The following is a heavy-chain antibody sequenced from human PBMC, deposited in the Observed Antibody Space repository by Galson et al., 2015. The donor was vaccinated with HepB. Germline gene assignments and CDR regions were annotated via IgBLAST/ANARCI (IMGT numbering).Heavy chain of an antibody. V-gene: IGHV1-69*04. CDR2: IIPILGIA. CDR3: ASTYCSSTSCYGYNWFDP. CDR1: GGTFSSYA. Sequence: SVKVSCKASGGTFSSYAISWVRQAPGQGLEWMGRIIPILGIANYAQKFQGRVTITADKSTSTAYMELSSLRSEDTAVYYCASTYCSSTSCYGYNWFDPWGQGTLVTVSS. J-gene: IGHJ5*02. D-gene: IGHD2-2*01.